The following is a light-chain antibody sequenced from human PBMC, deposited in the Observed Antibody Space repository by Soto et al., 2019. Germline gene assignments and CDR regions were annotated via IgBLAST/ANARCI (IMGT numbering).Light chain of an antibody. Sequence: QSALANPASVSGSPGQSIAISCSGSSSGLGIYNYVSWYQQHPGKVPKLIIFEVTNRPSGVSNRFSGSKSGNTASLTISGLQAEDEADYYCSSYTTSSTRVFGTGTKVTVL. CDR1: SSGLGIYNY. CDR2: EVT. J-gene: IGLJ1*01. V-gene: IGLV2-14*01. CDR3: SSYTTSSTRV.